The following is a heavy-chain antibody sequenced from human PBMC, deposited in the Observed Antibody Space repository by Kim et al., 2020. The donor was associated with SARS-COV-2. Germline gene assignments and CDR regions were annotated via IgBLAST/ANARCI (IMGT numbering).Heavy chain of an antibody. Sequence: SETLSLTCAVYGGSFSGYYWSWIRQPPGKGLEWIGEINHSGSTNYNPSLKSRVTISVDTSKNQFSLKLSSVTAADTAVYYCATQPNYGYSYGYGGRDTRWFDPWGQGTLVTVSS. D-gene: IGHD5-18*01. CDR1: GGSFSGYY. J-gene: IGHJ5*02. V-gene: IGHV4-34*01. CDR2: INHSGST. CDR3: ATQPNYGYSYGYGGRDTRWFDP.